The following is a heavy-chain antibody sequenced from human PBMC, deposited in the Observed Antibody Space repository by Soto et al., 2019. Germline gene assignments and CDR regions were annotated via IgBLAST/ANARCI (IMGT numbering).Heavy chain of an antibody. CDR3: AKGFGRGGDPEIYYYYYMDV. CDR2: ISWNSGSI. J-gene: IGHJ6*03. V-gene: IGHV3-9*01. Sequence: GGSLRLSCAASGFTFDDYAMHWVRQAPGKGLEWVSGISWNSGSIGYADSVKGRFTISRDNAKNSLYLQMNSLRAEDTALYYCAKGFGRGGDPEIYYYYYMDVWGKGTTVTVSS. D-gene: IGHD2-21*02. CDR1: GFTFDDYA.